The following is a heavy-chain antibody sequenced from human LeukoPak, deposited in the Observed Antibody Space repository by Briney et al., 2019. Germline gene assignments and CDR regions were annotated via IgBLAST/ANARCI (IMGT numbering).Heavy chain of an antibody. V-gene: IGHV3-74*01. CDR2: INTDGSST. CDR3: ARSMDY. Sequence: PGGSLRLSCTASGFTFSSYWMHWVRHAPGKGLVWVSRINTDGSSTNYADSVRGRFTISRDNAKNTVYLQMNSLRAEDTAVYFCARSMDYWGQGTLVTVSS. CDR1: GFTFSSYW. J-gene: IGHJ4*02.